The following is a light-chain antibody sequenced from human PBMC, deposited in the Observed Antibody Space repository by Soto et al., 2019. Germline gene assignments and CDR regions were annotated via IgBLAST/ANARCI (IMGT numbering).Light chain of an antibody. CDR2: GNT. CDR1: SSDVGGYNY. Sequence: QSVLTQPRSVSGSPGQSVTISCTGTSSDVGGYNYVSWYQQHPGTAPKLLIYGNTNRPSGVPGRFSGSKSGTSASLVITGLQAEDEADYYCQSYENSRTGFYVFGTGTKVTVL. J-gene: IGLJ1*01. V-gene: IGLV2-11*01. CDR3: QSYENSRTGFYV.